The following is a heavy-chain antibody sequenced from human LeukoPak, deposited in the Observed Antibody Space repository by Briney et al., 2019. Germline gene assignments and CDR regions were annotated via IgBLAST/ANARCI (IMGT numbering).Heavy chain of an antibody. D-gene: IGHD5-18*01. CDR3: ARAPERGYSYGNNWFDP. V-gene: IGHV1-69*05. CDR1: GGTFSSYA. J-gene: IGHJ5*02. Sequence: ASVKVSCKASGGTFSSYAISWVRQAPGQGLEWMGGIIPIFGTANYAQKFQGRVTITTDESTSTAYVELSSLRSEDTAVYYCARAPERGYSYGNNWFDPWGQGTLVTVSS. CDR2: IIPIFGTA.